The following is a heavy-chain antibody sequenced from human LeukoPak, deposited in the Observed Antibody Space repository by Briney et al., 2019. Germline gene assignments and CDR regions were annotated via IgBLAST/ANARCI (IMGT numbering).Heavy chain of an antibody. J-gene: IGHJ3*02. CDR3: ASLRAFDI. CDR1: GGSFSGYY. V-gene: IGHV4-34*01. CDR2: INHSGST. Sequence: SETLSLTCAVYGGSFSGYYWSWIRQPPGKGLEWIGEINHSGSTNYNPSLKSRVTISVDTSKNQFSLKLSSVTAADTAVYYCASLRAFDIWGQGTMVTVSS.